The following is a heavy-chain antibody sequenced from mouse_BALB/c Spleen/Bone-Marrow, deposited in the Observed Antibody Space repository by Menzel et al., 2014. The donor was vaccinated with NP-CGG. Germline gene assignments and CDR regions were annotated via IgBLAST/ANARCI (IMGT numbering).Heavy chain of an antibody. Sequence: QVQLQQSGPELAKPGASVKMSCRASGYTFTSYWMNWVKQRPVQGLEWIGYINPTSGYTEYNQKFKDKATLTTDKSSSTAYMQLSSVTSEDSAVYYCTTGGNDWFSYWGQGTLVTVSA. CDR2: INPTSGYT. J-gene: IGHJ3*01. V-gene: IGHV1-7*01. CDR1: GYTFTSYW. D-gene: IGHD2-1*01. CDR3: TTGGNDWFSY.